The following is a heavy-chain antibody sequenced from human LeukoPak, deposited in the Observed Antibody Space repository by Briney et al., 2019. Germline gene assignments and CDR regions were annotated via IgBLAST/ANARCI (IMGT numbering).Heavy chain of an antibody. CDR2: IYTSGST. D-gene: IGHD2-15*01. Sequence: SETLSLTCTVSGGSISSCYWSWIRQPAGKGLEWIGRIYTSGSTNYNPSLKSRVTMSVDTSKNQFSLKLSSVTAADTAVYYCARTYSYCSGGSCYAQAYYFDYWGQGTLVTVSS. CDR1: GGSISSCY. V-gene: IGHV4-4*07. CDR3: ARTYSYCSGGSCYAQAYYFDY. J-gene: IGHJ4*02.